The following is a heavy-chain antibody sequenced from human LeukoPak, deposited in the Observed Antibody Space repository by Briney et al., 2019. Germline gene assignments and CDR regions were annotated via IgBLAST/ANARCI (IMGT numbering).Heavy chain of an antibody. D-gene: IGHD5-24*01. V-gene: IGHV3-7*01. CDR3: ARDVATISNWFDP. CDR1: GFTFSSYS. J-gene: IGHJ5*02. Sequence: GGSLRLSSAASGFTFSSYSMSWVRQAPGKGLEWVGNINQDGSEKYYVDSVKGRFTISRDNAKNSLYLQMNSLRAEDTAVYYCARDVATISNWFDPWGQGTLVTVSS. CDR2: INQDGSEK.